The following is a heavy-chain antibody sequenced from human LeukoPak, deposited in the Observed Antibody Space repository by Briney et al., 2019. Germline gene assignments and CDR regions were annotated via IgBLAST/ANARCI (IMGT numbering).Heavy chain of an antibody. V-gene: IGHV1-2*02. Sequence: ASVRVSCKASGYTFTGYYMHWVGQAPGQGREWMGWINPNSGGTNYAQKFQGRVTITRDTSISTAYMELSRLRSDDTAVYYCARGYGDYVDWGQGTLVTVSS. CDR3: ARGYGDYVD. CDR2: INPNSGGT. J-gene: IGHJ4*02. D-gene: IGHD4-17*01. CDR1: GYTFTGYY.